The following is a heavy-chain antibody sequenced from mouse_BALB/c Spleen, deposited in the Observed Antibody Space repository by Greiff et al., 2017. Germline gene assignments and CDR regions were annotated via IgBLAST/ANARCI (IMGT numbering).Heavy chain of an antibody. CDR1: GYTFTSYV. CDR3: AGTTVVATENAMDY. V-gene: IGHV1-14*01. J-gene: IGHJ4*01. CDR2: INPYNDGT. D-gene: IGHD1-1*01. Sequence: EVQLVESGPELVKPGASVKMSCKASGYTFTSYVMHWVKQKPGQGLEWIGYINPYNDGTKYNEKFKGKATLTSDKSSSTAYMELSSLTSEDSAVYYCAGTTVVATENAMDYWGQGTSVTVSS.